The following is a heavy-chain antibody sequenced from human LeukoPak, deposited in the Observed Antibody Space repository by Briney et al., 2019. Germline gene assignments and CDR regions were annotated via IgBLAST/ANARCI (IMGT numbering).Heavy chain of an antibody. Sequence: GGSLILSCAASGFTFSNYAMSWVRQVPGRGLEWVSTISSRGDSTYDANSVKGRFTISRDNSNNTLYLQMNSLRAEDTAVYYCAKLGGHPLHNYYVGVWGKGTTVAVSS. CDR2: ISSRGDST. J-gene: IGHJ6*03. V-gene: IGHV3-23*01. CDR3: AKLGGHPLHNYYVGV. D-gene: IGHD3-16*01. CDR1: GFTFSNYA.